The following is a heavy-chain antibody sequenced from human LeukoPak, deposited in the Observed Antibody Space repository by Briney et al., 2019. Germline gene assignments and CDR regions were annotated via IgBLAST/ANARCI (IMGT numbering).Heavy chain of an antibody. CDR2: INTDGSST. Sequence: GGSLRLSCAASGFTFSTYWMHRVRQAPGKGPVWVSRINTDGSSTTYADSVKGRFTISRDNAKNTLYLQMNSLRAEDTAVYYCARDSVATLNYWGQGTLVTVSS. CDR3: ARDSVATLNY. J-gene: IGHJ4*02. CDR1: GFTFSTYW. D-gene: IGHD4-23*01. V-gene: IGHV3-74*01.